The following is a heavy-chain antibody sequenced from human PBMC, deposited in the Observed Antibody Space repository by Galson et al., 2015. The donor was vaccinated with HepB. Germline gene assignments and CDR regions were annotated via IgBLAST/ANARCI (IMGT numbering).Heavy chain of an antibody. J-gene: IGHJ4*02. CDR2: ISWNSGSI. V-gene: IGHV3-9*01. CDR3: AKCTSSASCYTPVDN. D-gene: IGHD2-2*02. CDR1: GFTFDDYA. Sequence: SLRLSCAASGFTFDDYAMHWVRQAPGKGLEWVSGISWNSGSIGYSDSVKGRFTISRDNAKNSLYLQMNSLRAEDTAVYYCAKCTSSASCYTPVDNWGQGTLVTVSS.